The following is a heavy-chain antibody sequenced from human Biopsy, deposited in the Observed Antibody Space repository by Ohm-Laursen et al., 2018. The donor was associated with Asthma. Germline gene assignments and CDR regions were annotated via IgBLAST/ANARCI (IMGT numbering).Heavy chain of an antibody. D-gene: IGHD6-19*01. V-gene: IGHV3-30-3*01. J-gene: IGHJ4*02. Sequence: SLRLSCAASRFTYEMDWVRQAPGKGLEWAAVISYDGSSIYYADSVKGRFTISRDNSKNTLSLQMNSLTAEDTAVYYCAREGVAGTHIEDWGQGTLVTVSS. CDR3: AREGVAGTHIED. CDR1: RFTYE. CDR2: ISYDGSSI.